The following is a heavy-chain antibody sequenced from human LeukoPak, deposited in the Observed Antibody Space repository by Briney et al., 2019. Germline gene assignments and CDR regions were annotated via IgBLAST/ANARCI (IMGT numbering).Heavy chain of an antibody. Sequence: GGSLRLSCAASGFTFSNYEMNWVRQAPGKELEWVSYISGSGCTIYYADSVKGRFTISRDNAKDSLYLQMNSLRAEDTAVYYCARVRSGYSHENYFDYWGQGTLVTVSS. CDR2: ISGSGCTI. CDR1: GFTFSNYE. V-gene: IGHV3-48*03. CDR3: ARVRSGYSHENYFDY. D-gene: IGHD5-18*01. J-gene: IGHJ4*02.